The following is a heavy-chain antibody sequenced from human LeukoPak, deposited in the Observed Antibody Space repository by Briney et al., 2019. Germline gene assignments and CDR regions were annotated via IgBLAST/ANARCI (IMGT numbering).Heavy chain of an antibody. Sequence: SGGSLRLSCAASGFTFSDYWIDWVHQAPGQGLEWVANINTDGSTTNYVESVRGRFTISRDNTRNSLSLQMNNLRDEDTAVYYCARNRGGQQFDCWGQGTLLTVSS. J-gene: IGHJ4*02. CDR3: ARNRGGQQFDC. V-gene: IGHV3-7*01. CDR2: INTDGSTT. CDR1: GFTFSDYW. D-gene: IGHD3-10*01.